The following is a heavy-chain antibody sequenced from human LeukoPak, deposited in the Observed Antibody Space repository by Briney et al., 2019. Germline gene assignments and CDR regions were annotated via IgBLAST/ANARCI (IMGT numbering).Heavy chain of an antibody. V-gene: IGHV3-7*03. CDR1: GFTFSTYR. Sequence: PGGSLRLSCAVSGFTFSTYRMTWVRQAPGKGLEWVANIKQYGSEKYYVDSVKGRFIISRDNAKNSLYLQMNSLRVEDTAVYYCARGGSRIVGAFDYWGQGTLVTVSS. CDR2: IKQYGSEK. CDR3: ARGGSRIVGAFDY. J-gene: IGHJ4*02. D-gene: IGHD1-26*01.